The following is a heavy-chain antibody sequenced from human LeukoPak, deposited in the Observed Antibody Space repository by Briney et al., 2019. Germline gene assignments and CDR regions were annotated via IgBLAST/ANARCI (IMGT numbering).Heavy chain of an antibody. CDR3: AREPVLRYFDWLFDY. D-gene: IGHD3-9*01. CDR1: GDSVSRNSAA. Sequence: SQTLSLTCAISGDSVSRNSAAWNWIRQSPSRGLEWLGRTYYRSKWYNDYAVSVKGRITINPDTSKNQFSLQLNSVTPEDTAVYYCAREPVLRYFDWLFDYWGQGTLVTISS. CDR2: TYYRSKWYN. J-gene: IGHJ4*02. V-gene: IGHV6-1*01.